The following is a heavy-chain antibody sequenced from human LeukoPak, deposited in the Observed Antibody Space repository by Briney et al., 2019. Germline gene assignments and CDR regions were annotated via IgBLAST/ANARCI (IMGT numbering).Heavy chain of an antibody. J-gene: IGHJ4*02. V-gene: IGHV4-4*09. CDR2: IYSSGNT. D-gene: IGHD6-25*01. CDR1: GASITSHY. Sequence: SATLSLTCTVSGASITSHYWDWIRQPPGKGLEWIGYIYSSGNTNYNPSLKSRVTMSVDTSKNQSSLKLSSVTAADTAVYYCARHAAWYFDNWGQGTLVTVSS. CDR3: ARHAAWYFDN.